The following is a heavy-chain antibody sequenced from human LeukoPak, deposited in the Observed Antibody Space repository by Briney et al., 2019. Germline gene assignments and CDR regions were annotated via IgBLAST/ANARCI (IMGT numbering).Heavy chain of an antibody. Sequence: SETLSLTCAVYGGSFSGYYWSWIRQPPGKGLEWIGEINHSGSTNYNPSLKSRVTISVDTSKNQFPLKLSSVTAADTAVYYCARVRVAEPGGFGDYWGQGTLVTVSS. CDR3: ARVRVAEPGGFGDY. CDR2: INHSGST. J-gene: IGHJ4*02. CDR1: GGSFSGYY. D-gene: IGHD6-19*01. V-gene: IGHV4-34*01.